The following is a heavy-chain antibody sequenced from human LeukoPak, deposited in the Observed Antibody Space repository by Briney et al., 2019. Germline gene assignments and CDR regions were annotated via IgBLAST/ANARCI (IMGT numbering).Heavy chain of an antibody. Sequence: PSETLSLTCAVYAGSFSGYYWSWIRQPPGKGLEWIGEINHSGSTNYNPSLKSRVTISVDTSKNQFSLKLSSVTAADTAVYYCARLRFQLRYYYYYMDVWGKGTTVTVSS. CDR2: INHSGST. J-gene: IGHJ6*03. CDR1: AGSFSGYY. V-gene: IGHV4-34*01. D-gene: IGHD3-3*01. CDR3: ARLRFQLRYYYYYMDV.